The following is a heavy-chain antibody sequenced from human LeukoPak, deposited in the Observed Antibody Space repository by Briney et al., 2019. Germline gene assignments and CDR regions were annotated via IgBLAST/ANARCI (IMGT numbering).Heavy chain of an antibody. CDR1: GFTFTNAW. CDR2: IRSKTDGGST. CDR3: ATVYWHFDL. V-gene: IGHV3-15*01. J-gene: IGHJ2*01. Sequence: AGGSLRLSCAASGFTFTNAWMSWVRQAPGKGLEWVGLIRSKTDGGSTDYAASVKGRFTISRDDSKNTLHLQMSSLKNEDTAVYYCATVYWHFDLWGLGTLVSVSA.